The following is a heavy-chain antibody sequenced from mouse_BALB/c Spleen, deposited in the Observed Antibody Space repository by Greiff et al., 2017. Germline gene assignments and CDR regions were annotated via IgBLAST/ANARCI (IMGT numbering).Heavy chain of an antibody. V-gene: IGHV5-6*01. Sequence: EVQGVESGGDLVKPGGSLKLSCAASGFTFSSYGMSWVRQTPDKRLEWVATISSGGSYTYYPDSVKGRFTISRDNAKNTLYLQMSSLKSEDTAMYYCASHYGSSRDYFDYWGQGTTLTVSS. D-gene: IGHD1-1*01. CDR2: ISSGGSYT. CDR1: GFTFSSYG. CDR3: ASHYGSSRDYFDY. J-gene: IGHJ2*01.